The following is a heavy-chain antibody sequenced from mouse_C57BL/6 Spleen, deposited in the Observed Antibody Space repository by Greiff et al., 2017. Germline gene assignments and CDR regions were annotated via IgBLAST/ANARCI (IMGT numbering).Heavy chain of an antibody. V-gene: IGHV1-64*01. CDR2: IHPNSGST. J-gene: IGHJ2*01. D-gene: IGHD1-1*01. Sequence: QVQLQQSGAELVKPGASVKLSCKASGYTFTSYWMHWVKQRPGQGLEWIGMIHPNSGSTNYNEKFKSKATLTVDKSSSTAYMQLSSLTSEDSAVYYCASGRSSSRYFDYWGQGTTLTVSS. CDR1: GYTFTSYW. CDR3: ASGRSSSRYFDY.